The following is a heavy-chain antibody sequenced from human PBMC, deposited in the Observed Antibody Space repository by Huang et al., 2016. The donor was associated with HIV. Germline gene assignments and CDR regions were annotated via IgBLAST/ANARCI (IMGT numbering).Heavy chain of an antibody. J-gene: IGHJ1*01. Sequence: QVHLQESGTGLVKPSQTLSLTCTVSGGSISSGGYSWTWIRQPPGKGLEWIGYIYYSGSTYYNPSLKSRVTISVDTSKNQFSLKVTSMTAADTAVYYCGRFSYYSDSTISQYLQLWGQGALVTVSS. D-gene: IGHD3-22*01. CDR2: IYYSGST. CDR1: GGSISSGGYS. CDR3: GRFSYYSDSTISQYLQL. V-gene: IGHV4-30-4*08.